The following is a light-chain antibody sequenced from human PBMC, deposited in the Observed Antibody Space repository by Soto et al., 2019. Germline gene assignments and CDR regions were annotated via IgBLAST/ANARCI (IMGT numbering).Light chain of an antibody. J-gene: IGKJ4*01. CDR3: QQYDNLPLT. V-gene: IGKV1-33*01. Sequence: DMQMTQSPSSLSASVGDRVTITCQASQDIKNYLNWYQQKSGKAPKLLIYDASDLETGVPSRFSGSGSGTDFTFTINSLQPEDIATYYCQQYDNLPLTLGGGTKV. CDR1: QDIKNY. CDR2: DAS.